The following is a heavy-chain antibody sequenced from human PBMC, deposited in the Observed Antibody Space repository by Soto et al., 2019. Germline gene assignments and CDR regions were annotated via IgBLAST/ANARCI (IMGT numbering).Heavy chain of an antibody. D-gene: IGHD7-27*01. CDR2: MSGSGASA. J-gene: IGHJ4*02. Sequence: DVQLLESGGDLVQPGGSLRLSCAASGFTFSNYAMHWVRQAPGKGLEWVSGMSGSGASAYYADSVKGRFTISGDNSKKTLFLQMNSLRADDTAVYYCAKDRANWGFNFDYWGQGTLVTVSS. CDR1: GFTFSNYA. V-gene: IGHV3-23*01. CDR3: AKDRANWGFNFDY.